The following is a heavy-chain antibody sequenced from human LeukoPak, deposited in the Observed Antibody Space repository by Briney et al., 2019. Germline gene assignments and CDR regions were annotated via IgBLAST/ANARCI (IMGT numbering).Heavy chain of an antibody. J-gene: IGHJ4*02. CDR1: GYTFTVYY. Sequence: ASVKVSCRASGYTFTVYYMHWLRQAPGQGLEWMGRINPNNGGTNYAQNFQGRVTMTRDTSISTAYMELSSLISDDTAVYYCASQNMERELLALDYWGQGTLVTVSS. V-gene: IGHV1-2*06. CDR3: ASQNMERELLALDY. CDR2: INPNNGGT. D-gene: IGHD1-26*01.